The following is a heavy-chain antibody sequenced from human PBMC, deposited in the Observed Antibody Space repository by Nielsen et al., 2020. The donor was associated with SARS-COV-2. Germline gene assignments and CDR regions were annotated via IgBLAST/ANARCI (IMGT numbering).Heavy chain of an antibody. J-gene: IGHJ4*02. V-gene: IGHV1-18*04. D-gene: IGHD5-24*01. CDR3: ARSGRLQLSPFDY. CDR1: GYTFTGYY. CDR2: ISAYNGNT. Sequence: ASVKVSCKASGYTFTGYYMHWVRQAPGQGLEWMGWISAYNGNTNYAQKLQGRVTMTTDTSTSTAYMELRSLRSEDTAVYYCARSGRLQLSPFDYWGQGTLVTVSS.